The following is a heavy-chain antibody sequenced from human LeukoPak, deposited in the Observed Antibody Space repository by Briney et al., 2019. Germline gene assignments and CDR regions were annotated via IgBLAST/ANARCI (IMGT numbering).Heavy chain of an antibody. CDR3: ARRSCNWSFQH. D-gene: IGHD1-20*01. CDR1: GYFFSSYW. V-gene: IGHV5-51*01. Sequence: KAGASLLIYSKGSGYFFSSYWLGLVRQMPRQGQEWMVMFYRGDSDTTDSPSCQVQVSSSAYKIIGSAYMQWSSVKASDIAMYYCARRSCNWSFQHWGQGTLVTVSS. J-gene: IGHJ1*01. CDR2: FYRGDSDT.